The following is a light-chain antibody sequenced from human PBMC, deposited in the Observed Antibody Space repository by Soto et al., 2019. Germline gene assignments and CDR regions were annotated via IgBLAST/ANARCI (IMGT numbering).Light chain of an antibody. Sequence: EMVLTQSPGTLSLSPGERATLSGRASQSVSSSYLAWYQQKPGQAPRLLIYGASSRATGIPDRFSGSGSGTDFTLTISRLEPEDFAVYYCQQYGSSPRGTFGQGTKLEIK. CDR1: QSVSSSY. V-gene: IGKV3-20*01. CDR2: GAS. CDR3: QQYGSSPRGT. J-gene: IGKJ2*02.